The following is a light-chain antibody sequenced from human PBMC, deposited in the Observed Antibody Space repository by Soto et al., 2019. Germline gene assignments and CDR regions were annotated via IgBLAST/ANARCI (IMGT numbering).Light chain of an antibody. CDR1: SSDIGAYNY. V-gene: IGLV2-14*01. Sequence: QSALTQPASVSGSPGQSITISCTGTSSDIGAYNYVSWYQQHPGKAPKLMVFDVSDRPSGVSSRFSGSNSGNTASLTISGLQADDEDDYYCSSYTSSTTPYVFGSGTKLTVL. CDR2: DVS. J-gene: IGLJ1*01. CDR3: SSYTSSTTPYV.